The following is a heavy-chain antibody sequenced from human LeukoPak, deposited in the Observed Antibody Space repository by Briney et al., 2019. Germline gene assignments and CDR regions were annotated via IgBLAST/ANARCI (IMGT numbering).Heavy chain of an antibody. V-gene: IGHV4-39*01. CDR3: ARNHTDIVVVTGGWFDP. CDR2: IYYSGST. Sequence: SETLSLTCIVSGGSITSSGNYWGWIRQPPGKGLEWIGSIYYSGSTLYNPSLKSRVTISVDTSKNQFSLKLTSVTAADTAVYYCARNHTDIVVVTGGWFDPWGQGTLVTVSS. D-gene: IGHD2-21*02. J-gene: IGHJ5*02. CDR1: GGSITSSGNY.